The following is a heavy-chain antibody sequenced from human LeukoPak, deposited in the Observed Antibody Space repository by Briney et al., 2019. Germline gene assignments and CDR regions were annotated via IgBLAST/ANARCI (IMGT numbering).Heavy chain of an antibody. Sequence: GGSLRLSCAASGFSLSSYGMTWVRQAPGKQLEWVSTLSDSGGGTYYADSVKGQFTISRDNSKNTLYLQMNSLRAEDTAVYYCTTDPGYFDWLFFDYWGQGTLVTVSS. CDR2: LSDSGGGT. D-gene: IGHD3-9*01. J-gene: IGHJ4*02. CDR3: TTDPGYFDWLFFDY. V-gene: IGHV3-23*01. CDR1: GFSLSSYG.